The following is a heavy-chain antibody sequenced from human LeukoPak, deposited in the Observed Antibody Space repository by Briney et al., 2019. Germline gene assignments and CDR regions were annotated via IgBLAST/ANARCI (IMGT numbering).Heavy chain of an antibody. V-gene: IGHV4-4*02. Sequence: SGTLSLTCAVSGGSISSSNWWSWVRQPPGKGLEWIGSIYYSGSTYYNTSLKSRVTISVDTSKNQFSLKLSSVTAADTAVYYCARDGLSWFDPWGQGTLVTVSS. J-gene: IGHJ5*02. CDR3: ARDGLSWFDP. CDR1: GGSISSSNW. CDR2: IYYSGST.